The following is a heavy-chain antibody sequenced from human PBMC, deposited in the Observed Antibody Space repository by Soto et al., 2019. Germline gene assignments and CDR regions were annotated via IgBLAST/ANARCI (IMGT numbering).Heavy chain of an antibody. J-gene: IGHJ4*02. V-gene: IGHV3-49*03. D-gene: IGHD3-22*01. CDR3: TSSRRVVVPDY. CDR1: GFTFGDYA. CDR2: IRSKAYGGTT. Sequence: GGSLRLSCTASGFTFGDYAMSWFRQAPGKGLEWVGFIRSKAYGGTTEYAASVKGRFTISRDDSKSIAYLQMNSLKTEDTAVYYCTSSRRVVVPDYWGQGTLVTVSS.